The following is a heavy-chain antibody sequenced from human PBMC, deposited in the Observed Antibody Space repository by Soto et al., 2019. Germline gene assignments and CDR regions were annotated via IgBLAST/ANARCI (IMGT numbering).Heavy chain of an antibody. D-gene: IGHD5-18*01. J-gene: IGHJ4*02. Sequence: SCVASGFTFSSYGMHWVRQAPGKGLEWVAIISYEGSNTYYADSVKGRFTISRDNAKNSLYLQMNSLRDEDTAVYYCACGYSYGYSLDYWGQGTLVTVSS. CDR3: ACGYSYGYSLDY. V-gene: IGHV3-30*03. CDR2: ISYEGSNT. CDR1: GFTFSSYG.